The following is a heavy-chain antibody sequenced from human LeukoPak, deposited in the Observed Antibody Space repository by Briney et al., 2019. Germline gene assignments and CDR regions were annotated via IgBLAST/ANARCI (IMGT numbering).Heavy chain of an antibody. D-gene: IGHD2-2*03. CDR3: ARDMDFDY. CDR1: GFTFSTYG. J-gene: IGHJ4*02. CDR2: ILYDGSNK. Sequence: GGSLRLSCAASGFTFSTYGMHWVRQAPGKGLEWVAIILYDGSNKYYADSVKGRFTISRDNSKNTLYLQMNSLRAEDTAVYYCARDMDFDYWGQGTLVTVSS. V-gene: IGHV3-30*03.